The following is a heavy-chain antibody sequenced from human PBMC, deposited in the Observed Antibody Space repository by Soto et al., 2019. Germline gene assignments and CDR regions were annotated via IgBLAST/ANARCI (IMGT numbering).Heavy chain of an antibody. CDR1: GFTFSSYW. Sequence: PGGSLRLSCAASGFTFSSYWMHWVRQAPGKGLVWVSRINNDSSSTSYADSVKGRFTISRDNAKNTLYLQMNSLRAEDTAVYYCTRGSLGYVFDYWGQGALVTVSS. D-gene: IGHD6-13*01. CDR3: TRGSLGYVFDY. J-gene: IGHJ4*02. V-gene: IGHV3-74*01. CDR2: INNDSSST.